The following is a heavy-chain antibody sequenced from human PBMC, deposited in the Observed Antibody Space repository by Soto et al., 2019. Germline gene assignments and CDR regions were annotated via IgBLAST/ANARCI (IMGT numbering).Heavy chain of an antibody. CDR1: GGSISSGGYY. Sequence: SETLSLTCTVSGGSISSGGYYWSWIRRHPGKGLEWIGYIYYSGSTYYNPSLKSRVTISIDTSKNQFSLKLSSVTAADTAVYYCARGGYYFYYGMDVWGQGTTVTVSS. CDR2: IYYSGST. J-gene: IGHJ6*02. CDR3: ARGGYYFYYGMDV. V-gene: IGHV4-31*03.